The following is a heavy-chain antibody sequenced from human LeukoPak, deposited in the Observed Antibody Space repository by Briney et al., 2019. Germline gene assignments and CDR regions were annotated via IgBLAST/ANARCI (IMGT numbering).Heavy chain of an antibody. CDR1: GFTFSSYA. CDR3: ARSWTIFGVVQREFDY. Sequence: PGGSLRLSCAASGFTFSSYAMHWVRQAPGKGLEWVAVISYDGSNKYYADSVKGRFTISRDNSKNTLYLQMNSLRAEDTAVYYCARSWTIFGVVQREFDYWGQGTLVTVSS. D-gene: IGHD3-3*01. J-gene: IGHJ4*02. V-gene: IGHV3-30-3*01. CDR2: ISYDGSNK.